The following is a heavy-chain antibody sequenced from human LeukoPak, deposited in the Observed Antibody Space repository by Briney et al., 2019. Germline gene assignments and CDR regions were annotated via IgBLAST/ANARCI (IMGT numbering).Heavy chain of an antibody. CDR1: GGSISSYY. V-gene: IGHV4-59*01. Sequence: SETLSLTCTVSGGSISSYYWSWIRQPPGKGLEWIGYIYYSGSTNYNPSLKSRVTISVDTSKNQFSLKLSSVTAADTAVYYCARDKTAGVPAATKGWYFDLWGRGTLVTVSS. CDR2: IYYSGST. D-gene: IGHD2-2*01. CDR3: ARDKTAGVPAATKGWYFDL. J-gene: IGHJ2*01.